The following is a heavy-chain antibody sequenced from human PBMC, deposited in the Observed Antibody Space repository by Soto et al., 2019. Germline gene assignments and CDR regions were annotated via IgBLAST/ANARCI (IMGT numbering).Heavy chain of an antibody. CDR1: GYTFTSHG. V-gene: IGHV1-18*04. Sequence: QVELVQSGGEVKKPGASVKVSCKASGYTFTSHGISWVRQAPGQGLEWVGWINPNNENSVSAQKFQDRVTLTTDTTTSTVYMELRSLTSDDTAFYYCARTPTYSRLGDHWGQVTLVTVAS. D-gene: IGHD3-22*01. J-gene: IGHJ4*02. CDR2: INPNNENS. CDR3: ARTPTYSRLGDH.